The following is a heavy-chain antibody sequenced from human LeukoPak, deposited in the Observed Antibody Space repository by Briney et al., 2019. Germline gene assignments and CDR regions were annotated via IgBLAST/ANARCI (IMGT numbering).Heavy chain of an antibody. CDR2: ITGSSDST. J-gene: IGHJ4*02. V-gene: IGHV3-23*01. D-gene: IGHD1-1*01. Sequence: PGGSLRLSCAASIFTFSNYVMSWLRQAPGEGLERVTAITGSSDSTNYADSVKGRFASSRDNSKSTLFLQMNSLRAEDMAIYYCAKGSSNSRPYYFDYWGQGTLATVSS. CDR1: IFTFSNYV. CDR3: AKGSSNSRPYYFDY.